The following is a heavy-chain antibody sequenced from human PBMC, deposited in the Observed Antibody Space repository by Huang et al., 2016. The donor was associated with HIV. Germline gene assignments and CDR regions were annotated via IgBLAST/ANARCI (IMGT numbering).Heavy chain of an antibody. CDR3: VTSRKTISGGRVGWFDP. Sequence: QVQLVQFGAEVKKPGASVKVSCKVSGKSVSEVAMPGVRQAPGKGFGWRGGFGAIEGGTVYPQKFEGRGSMTEDTSTDTAYMELSGLRSDDTAVYYCVTSRKTISGGRVGWFDPWGQGTLVTVSS. D-gene: IGHD3-3*01. V-gene: IGHV1-24*01. J-gene: IGHJ5*02. CDR1: GKSVSEVA. CDR2: FGAIEGGT.